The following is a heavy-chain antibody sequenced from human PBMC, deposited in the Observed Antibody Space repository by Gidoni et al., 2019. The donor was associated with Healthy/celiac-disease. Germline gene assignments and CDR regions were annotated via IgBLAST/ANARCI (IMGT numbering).Heavy chain of an antibody. CDR2: ISYDGSNK. V-gene: IGHV3-30-3*01. CDR3: ARESMAVAGSIDY. D-gene: IGHD6-19*01. J-gene: IGHJ4*02. Sequence: QVQLVESGGGVVQPGRSLRLSCAASGFTFSSYAMHWVRQAPGKGLEWVAVISYDGSNKYYADSVKGRFTISRDNSKNTLYLQMNSLRAEDTAVYYCARESMAVAGSIDYWGQGTLVTVSS. CDR1: GFTFSSYA.